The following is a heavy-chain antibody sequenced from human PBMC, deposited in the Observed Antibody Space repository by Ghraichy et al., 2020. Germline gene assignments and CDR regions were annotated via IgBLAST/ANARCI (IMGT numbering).Heavy chain of an antibody. V-gene: IGHV1-46*01. CDR2: INPSGGST. Sequence: ASVKVSCMVSGYTFTNYYMHWVRQAPGQGLEWMGIINPSGGSTSYAQQFQGRVTMTRDTSTSTVYMELSSLRSEDTAVYYCARVDWNYVRDYWGQGTLVTVSS. CDR3: ARVDWNYVRDY. CDR1: GYTFTNYY. J-gene: IGHJ4*02. D-gene: IGHD1-7*01.